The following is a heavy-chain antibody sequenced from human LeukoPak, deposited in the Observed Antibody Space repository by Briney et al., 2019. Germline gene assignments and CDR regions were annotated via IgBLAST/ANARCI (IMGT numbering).Heavy chain of an antibody. J-gene: IGHJ3*02. CDR2: ISAYNGNT. CDR3: ASSSGYCSSTSCYNDAFDI. CDR1: GYTFTSYG. D-gene: IGHD2-2*01. Sequence: ASGKVSCKASGYTFTSYGISWVRQAPGQGLEWMGWISAYNGNTNYAQKLQGRVTMTTDTSTSTAYMELRSLRSDDTAVYYCASSSGYCSSTSCYNDAFDIWGQGTMVTVSS. V-gene: IGHV1-18*01.